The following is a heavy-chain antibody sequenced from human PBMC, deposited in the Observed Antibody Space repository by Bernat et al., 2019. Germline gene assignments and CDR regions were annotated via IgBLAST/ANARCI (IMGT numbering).Heavy chain of an antibody. CDR1: GFTFSSYA. J-gene: IGHJ6*02. CDR2: ITYDGSNK. CDR3: AREAQYSSNWSKDNSYGMDV. V-gene: IGHV3-30-3*01. Sequence: QVQLVESGGGVVQPGRSLRLSCAASGFTFSSYAMHWVRQAPGKGLEWVAFITYDGSNKYYEDSVKGRFTISRDNYKNTLYLQMNSLRAEETAVYYCAREAQYSSNWSKDNSYGMDVWGQGTTVTVSS. D-gene: IGHD6-13*01.